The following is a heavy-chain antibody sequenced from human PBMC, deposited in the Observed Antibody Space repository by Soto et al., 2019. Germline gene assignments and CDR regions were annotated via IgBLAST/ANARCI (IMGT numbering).Heavy chain of an antibody. CDR2: IKGDGTIT. V-gene: IGHV3-74*01. J-gene: IGHJ4*02. D-gene: IGHD3-10*01. Sequence: EVQLVESGGGLVQPGGSLRLTCAASGFTFSRDWMHWVRQSPGKGLVWVSRIKGDGTITNYADSVKGRFTTSRDNAKNTVYLQLNSLTTDDTAVYYCARGGLGNYYNAYWDQGTLVTVSS. CDR1: GFTFSRDW. CDR3: ARGGLGNYYNAY.